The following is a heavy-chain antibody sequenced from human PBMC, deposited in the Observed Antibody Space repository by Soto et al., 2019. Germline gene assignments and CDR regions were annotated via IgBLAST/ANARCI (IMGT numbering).Heavy chain of an antibody. CDR3: TRISPILASNFNN. J-gene: IGHJ4*01. V-gene: IGHV4-59*01. Sequence: QVQLQESGPGLVKPSETLSLTCTVSGGSISSYCWGWIRQPPEKGLEWMGYIYYSGGTSYNPSLKSRITISLDTSKSLYCMKLSTVTAANTAVYYCTRISPILASNFNNWGHEALVTVPS. D-gene: IGHD2-2*01. CDR2: IYYSGGT. CDR1: GGSISSYC.